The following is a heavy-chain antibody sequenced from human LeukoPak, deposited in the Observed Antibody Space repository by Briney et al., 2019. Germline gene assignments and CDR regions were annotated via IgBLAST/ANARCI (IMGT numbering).Heavy chain of an antibody. CDR3: ARADSSGRYYFDY. CDR2: IYPGDSDT. V-gene: IGHV5-51*01. D-gene: IGHD3-22*01. CDR1: GYSFTSYW. J-gene: IGHJ4*02. Sequence: GESLKISCKGSGYSFTSYWIGWVRQMPGKGLEWMGIIYPGDSDTRYSPSFQCQVTISADKSISTAYLQWSGLKAADTAMYYCARADSSGRYYFDYWGQGTLVTVSS.